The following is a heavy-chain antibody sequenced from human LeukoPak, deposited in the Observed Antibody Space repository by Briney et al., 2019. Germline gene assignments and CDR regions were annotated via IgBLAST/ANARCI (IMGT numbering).Heavy chain of an antibody. CDR3: ARQGGSYIWFDP. V-gene: IGHV4-39*01. D-gene: IGHD1-26*01. CDR1: GGSISSSTYY. J-gene: IGHJ5*02. CDR2: MYYTGRT. Sequence: PSETLSLTCTVSGGSISSSTYYWGWIRQPPGKGLEWIGSMYYTGRTYYNPSLKSRVTISVDTSKNQFSLRLRPVTAADTAVYYCARQGGSYIWFDPWGQGTLVTVSS.